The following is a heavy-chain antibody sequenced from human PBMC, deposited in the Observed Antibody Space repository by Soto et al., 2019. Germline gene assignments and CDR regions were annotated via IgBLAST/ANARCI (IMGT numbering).Heavy chain of an antibody. Sequence: QEQLVQSGTEVKKPGASVTVSCKSSGYTFTDFYLHWLRQAPGQGLEWVGWINPKTGDTKSSQKFQGRVTMSRDTSVSTAYIDLTSVTSDDTAMYYCATGTNGTTGWYHPWGQGTRVTVSS. CDR1: GYTFTDFY. V-gene: IGHV1-2*02. J-gene: IGHJ5*02. D-gene: IGHD1-1*01. CDR2: INPKTGDT. CDR3: ATGTNGTTGWYHP.